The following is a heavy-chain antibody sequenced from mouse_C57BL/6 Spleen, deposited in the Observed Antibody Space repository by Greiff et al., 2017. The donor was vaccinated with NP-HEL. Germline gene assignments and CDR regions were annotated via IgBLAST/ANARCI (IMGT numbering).Heavy chain of an antibody. CDR2: ISNGGGST. D-gene: IGHD4-1*01. V-gene: IGHV5-12*01. CDR3: ARQEPGTLGFAY. CDR1: GFTFSDYY. J-gene: IGHJ3*01. Sequence: EVQGVESGGGLVQPGGSLKLSCAASGFTFSDYYMYWVRQTPEKRLEWVAYISNGGGSTYYPDTVKGRFTISRDNAKNTLYLQMSRLKSEDTAMYYCARQEPGTLGFAYWGQGTLVTVSA.